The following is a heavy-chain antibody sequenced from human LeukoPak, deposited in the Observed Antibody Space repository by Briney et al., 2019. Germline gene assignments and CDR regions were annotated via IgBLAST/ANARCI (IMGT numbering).Heavy chain of an antibody. D-gene: IGHD2-2*01. V-gene: IGHV4-34*01. CDR3: ASGDCSSTSCRFDY. Sequence: SETLSLTCAVYGGSFSGYYWSWIRQPPGKGLEWIGEINHSGSTNYNPSLRSRVTISVDTSKNQFSLKLSSVTAADTAVYYCASGDCSSTSCRFDYWGQGTLVTVSS. J-gene: IGHJ4*02. CDR1: GGSFSGYY. CDR2: INHSGST.